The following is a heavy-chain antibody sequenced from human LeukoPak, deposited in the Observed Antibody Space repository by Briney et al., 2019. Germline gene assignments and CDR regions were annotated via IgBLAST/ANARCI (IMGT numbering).Heavy chain of an antibody. V-gene: IGHV4-34*01. D-gene: IGHD2-2*01. CDR2: INHSGST. CDR1: GGSFSGYY. J-gene: IGHJ6*02. CDR3: ARRSGYCSSTSCFYYYYYGMDV. Sequence: SETLSLTCAVYGGSFSGYYWSWIRQPPGKGLEWIGEINHSGSTNYNPPLKSRVTISVDTSKNQFSLKLSSVTAADTAVYYCARRSGYCSSTSCFYYYYYGMDVWGQGTTVTVSS.